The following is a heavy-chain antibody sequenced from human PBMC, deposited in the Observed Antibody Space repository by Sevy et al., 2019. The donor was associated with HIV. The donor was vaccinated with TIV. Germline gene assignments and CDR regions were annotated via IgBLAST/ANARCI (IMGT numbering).Heavy chain of an antibody. J-gene: IGHJ4*02. V-gene: IGHV3-30-3*01. CDR2: ISYDGSSK. CDR1: GFTFSSHA. Sequence: EGSLRLSCAASGFTFSSHAMHWVRQAPGKGLEWMAAISYDGSSKYYADSVKGRFTISRDDSKNTLYLQMSSLRAGDTAVYYCARDGGYSVNFLPSGYWGQGTLVTVSS. CDR3: ARDGGYSVNFLPSGY. D-gene: IGHD3-10*02.